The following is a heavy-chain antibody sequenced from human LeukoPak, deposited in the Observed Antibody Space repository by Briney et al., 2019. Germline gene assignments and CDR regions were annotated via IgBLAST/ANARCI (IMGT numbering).Heavy chain of an antibody. CDR1: GDSVSSNNYY. Sequence: PSETLSLTCSVSGDSVSSNNYYWGWIRQPPGKGLEWIGSINHSEKTFYNPSLKSRVTISVDTSNNQFSLKLRSVTAADTAVYYCARPHDYGENIDYWGQGTLVTVSS. J-gene: IGHJ4*02. CDR2: INHSEKT. CDR3: ARPHDYGENIDY. V-gene: IGHV4-39*01. D-gene: IGHD4-17*01.